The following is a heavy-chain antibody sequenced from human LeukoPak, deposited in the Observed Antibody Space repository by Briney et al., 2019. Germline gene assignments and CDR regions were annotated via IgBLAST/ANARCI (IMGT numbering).Heavy chain of an antibody. J-gene: IGHJ4*02. V-gene: IGHV3-21*01. CDR3: ARETTVIKKIDY. CDR1: GFTFSSYS. CDR2: ISSSSGYI. D-gene: IGHD4-17*01. Sequence: PGGSLRLSCEASGFTFSSYSMNWVRQAPGKGLEWVSSISSSSGYIYYAHSVKGRFTISRDNAKNSLYLQMNRLRDEDTAIYYCARETTVIKKIDYWGQGTLVTVSS.